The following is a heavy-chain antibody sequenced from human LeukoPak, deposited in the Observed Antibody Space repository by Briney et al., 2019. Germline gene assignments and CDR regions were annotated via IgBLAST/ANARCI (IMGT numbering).Heavy chain of an antibody. CDR2: INSDGSST. J-gene: IGHJ4*02. CDR1: GFTFSSYW. Sequence: GGSLRLSCAASGFTFSSYWMHWVRQAPGKGLVWVSRINSDGSSTSYADSVKGRFTISRDNAKNTLYLQMNSLRAEDTAVYYCAREMAAAGFYYFDYWGQGTLVTVSS. D-gene: IGHD6-13*01. CDR3: AREMAAAGFYYFDY. V-gene: IGHV3-74*01.